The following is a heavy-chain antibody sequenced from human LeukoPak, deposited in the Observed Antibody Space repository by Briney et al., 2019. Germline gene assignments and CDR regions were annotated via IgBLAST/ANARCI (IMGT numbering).Heavy chain of an antibody. CDR1: GFTFSFFA. V-gene: IGHV3-23*01. Sequence: GGSLRLSCAASGFTFSFFAMSWVRQAPGKGLEWVSAITDSGDSTYYADSVKGRFTISRDNSKNTLYLQMNSLRAEDTPLYYCAKDALRTSGWYYFDYWGQGTLVAVSS. CDR3: AKDALRTSGWYYFDY. D-gene: IGHD6-19*01. CDR2: ITDSGDST. J-gene: IGHJ4*02.